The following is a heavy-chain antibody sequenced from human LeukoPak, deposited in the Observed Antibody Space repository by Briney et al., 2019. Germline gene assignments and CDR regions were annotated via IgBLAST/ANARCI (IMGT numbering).Heavy chain of an antibody. V-gene: IGHV3-11*01. CDR3: ARGGLDEGAFDI. Sequence: PGGSLRLSCAASGFTFSDYYMSWIRQAPGKGLEWVSCITTSTTTIYYADSVKGRFTISRDNAKNSLYLQMNSLRVEDTAIYYCARGGLDEGAFDIWGQGTMVTVSS. J-gene: IGHJ3*02. CDR2: ITTSTTTI. D-gene: IGHD3/OR15-3a*01. CDR1: GFTFSDYY.